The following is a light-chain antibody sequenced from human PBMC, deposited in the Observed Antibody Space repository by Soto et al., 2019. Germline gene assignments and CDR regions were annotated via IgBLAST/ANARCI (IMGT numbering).Light chain of an antibody. Sequence: DIQMTQSPSSLSASVGDRVTITCRASQSISRDLNWYQQKPGKAPKLLIYDASTLQSGLPSTFSGSGSGTDFTLTITSLQPEDFATYYCQQSHSAPLTFGGGTKVEIK. J-gene: IGKJ4*01. CDR2: DAS. V-gene: IGKV1-39*01. CDR3: QQSHSAPLT. CDR1: QSISRD.